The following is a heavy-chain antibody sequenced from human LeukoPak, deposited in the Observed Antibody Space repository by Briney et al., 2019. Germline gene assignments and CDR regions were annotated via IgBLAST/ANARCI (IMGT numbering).Heavy chain of an antibody. V-gene: IGHV4-38-2*02. CDR1: GYSISSGYY. D-gene: IGHD3-10*01. Sequence: PSETLSLTCTVSGYSISSGYYWGWIREPPGKGLEWIASIYHSASTYYNPSLTSRVTTSVDTSKNQFSLKLSSVTAADTAVYYCARVDTSSLYGSGSCLDFWGQGTLVTVSS. CDR2: IYHSAST. CDR3: ARVDTSSLYGSGSCLDF. J-gene: IGHJ4*02.